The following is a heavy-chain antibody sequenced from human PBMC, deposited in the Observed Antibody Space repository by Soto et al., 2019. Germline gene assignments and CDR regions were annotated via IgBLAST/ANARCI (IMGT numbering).Heavy chain of an antibody. D-gene: IGHD3-9*01. CDR2: IYYSGST. CDR1: GSSISSYY. V-gene: IGHV4-59*01. J-gene: IGHJ6*02. CDR3: ARDRLRYFDWLPTYYGMDV. Sequence: PSETLSLTCTVSGSSISSYYWSWIRQPPGKGLEWIGYIYYSGSTNYNPSLKSRVTISVDTSKNQFSLKLSSVTAADTAVYYCARDRLRYFDWLPTYYGMDVWGPGTLVTVSS.